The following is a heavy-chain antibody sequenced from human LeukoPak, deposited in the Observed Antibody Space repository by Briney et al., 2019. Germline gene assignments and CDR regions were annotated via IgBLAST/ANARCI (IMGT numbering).Heavy chain of an antibody. Sequence: SQTLSLTCAISGDSVSSNSVAWNWIRQSPSRGLEWLGRTYYRSKWYNDYTVSVKGRITINPDTSKNQFSLQLNSVTPDDTAAYYCARGRSSSFDYWGQGTLVTVSS. CDR1: GDSVSSNSVA. D-gene: IGHD6-13*01. CDR2: TYYRSKWYN. CDR3: ARGRSSSFDY. V-gene: IGHV6-1*01. J-gene: IGHJ4*02.